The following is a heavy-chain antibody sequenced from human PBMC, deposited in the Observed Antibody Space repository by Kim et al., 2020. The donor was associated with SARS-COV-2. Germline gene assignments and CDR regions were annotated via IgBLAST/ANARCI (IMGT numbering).Heavy chain of an antibody. V-gene: IGHV4-38-2*02. J-gene: IGHJ3*02. D-gene: IGHD6-13*01. CDR3: ARVAALQQLARAFDI. CDR1: GYSISSGYY. Sequence: SETLSLTCTVSGYSISSGYYWGWIRQPPGKGLEWIGSIYHSGSTYYNPSLKSRVTISVDTSKNQFSLKLSSVTAADTAVYYCARVAALQQLARAFDIWGQGTMVTVSS. CDR2: IYHSGST.